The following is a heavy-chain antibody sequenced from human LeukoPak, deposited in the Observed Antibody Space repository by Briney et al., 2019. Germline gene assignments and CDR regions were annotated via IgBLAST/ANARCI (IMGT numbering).Heavy chain of an antibody. CDR2: INPSGGST. V-gene: IGHV1-46*01. Sequence: GASVKVSCKASGHTFTSYYMHWVRQAPGQGLEWMGIINPSGGSTSYAQKFQGRVTMTRDTSTSTVYRELSSLRSEDKGVSFCARPFYYVSGSIIPGYWGQGTLVTVSS. J-gene: IGHJ4*02. D-gene: IGHD3-10*01. CDR3: ARPFYYVSGSIIPGY. CDR1: GHTFTSYY.